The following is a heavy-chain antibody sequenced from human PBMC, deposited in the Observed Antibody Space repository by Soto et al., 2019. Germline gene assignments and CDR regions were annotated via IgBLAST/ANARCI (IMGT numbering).Heavy chain of an antibody. CDR3: ARTMVGARAGYFDY. CDR2: IYYSGST. Sequence: SEPRSLTCTVSGGSVSGGSYYWSWIRQPPGKGLEWIGYIYYSGSTNYNPSLKSRVTISVDTSKNQFSLKLSSVTAADTAVYYCARTMVGARAGYFDYWGRGTLVTVSS. CDR1: GGSVSGGSYY. V-gene: IGHV4-61*01. J-gene: IGHJ4*02. D-gene: IGHD1-26*01.